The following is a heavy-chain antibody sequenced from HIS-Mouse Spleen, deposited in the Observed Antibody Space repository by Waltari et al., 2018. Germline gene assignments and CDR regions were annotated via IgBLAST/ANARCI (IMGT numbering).Heavy chain of an antibody. V-gene: IGHV5-51*03. CDR2: IYPGDSDT. J-gene: IGHJ2*01. Sequence: EVQLVQSGAEVKKPGESLKISCKGYGYSFTSYWIGWVRQMPGKGLEWMGIIYPGDSDTRYSPSFQGQVTISADKSISTAYLQWSSLKASDTAMYYCAREIPYSSSWYDWYFDLWGRGTLVTVSS. D-gene: IGHD6-13*01. CDR3: AREIPYSSSWYDWYFDL. CDR1: GYSFTSYW.